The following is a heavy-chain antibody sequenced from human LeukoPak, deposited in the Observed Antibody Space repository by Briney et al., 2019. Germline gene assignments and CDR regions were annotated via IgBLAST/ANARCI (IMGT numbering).Heavy chain of an antibody. CDR1: GFTFKSYD. J-gene: IGHJ3*02. D-gene: IGHD3-22*01. Sequence: PGGSLRLSCAASGFTFKSYDMHWVRQAPGKGLEWVAVTWYDGSNKYYADSVKGRFTISRDNSKNTLYLQMNSLRAEDTAVYYCAKGYYYDSSGYYDDAFDIWGQGTMVTVSS. V-gene: IGHV3-33*06. CDR3: AKGYYYDSSGYYDDAFDI. CDR2: TWYDGSNK.